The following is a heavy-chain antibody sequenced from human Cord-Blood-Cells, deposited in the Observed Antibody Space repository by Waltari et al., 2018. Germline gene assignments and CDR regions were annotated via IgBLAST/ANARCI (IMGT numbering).Heavy chain of an antibody. J-gene: IGHJ3*02. CDR2: IYYSGST. CDR3: ARGVDYDYIWGSYPNDAFDI. CDR1: GCPISSGDSY. D-gene: IGHD3-16*02. V-gene: IGHV4-30-4*01. Sequence: QVQLQESGPGLVKPSQTLSLTCTVSGCPISSGDSYWSWFRQPPGQGLAWIGYIYYSGSTYYNPSLKSRVTISVDTSKNQFSLKLSSVTAADTAVYYCARGVDYDYIWGSYPNDAFDIWGQGTMVTVSS.